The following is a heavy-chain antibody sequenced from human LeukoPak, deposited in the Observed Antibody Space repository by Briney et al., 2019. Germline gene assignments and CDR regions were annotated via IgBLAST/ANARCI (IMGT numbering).Heavy chain of an antibody. V-gene: IGHV3-23*01. Sequence: GGSLRLSCAASGFSFSSYAMSWVRQAPGKGLEWVSGISGSGSTTYYADSVLGRFTISRDYSKSTLYLQMHSLRADDTAVYYCARGFTTDHFDYWGQGTLVTVSS. CDR3: ARGFTTDHFDY. D-gene: IGHD4-11*01. J-gene: IGHJ4*02. CDR1: GFSFSSYA. CDR2: ISGSGSTT.